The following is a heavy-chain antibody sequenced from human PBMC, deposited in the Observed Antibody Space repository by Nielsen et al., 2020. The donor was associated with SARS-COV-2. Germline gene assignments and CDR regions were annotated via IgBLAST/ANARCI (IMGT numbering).Heavy chain of an antibody. V-gene: IGHV3-53*05. Sequence: WIRQPPGKGLEWVSVIYSCGSTYYADSVKGRFTISRDNSKNTLYLQMNSLRSEDTAVYYCGSRYCTNGVCYNFGDYYYGMDVWGQGTTVTVSS. D-gene: IGHD2-8*01. J-gene: IGHJ6*02. CDR3: GSRYCTNGVCYNFGDYYYGMDV. CDR2: IYSCGST.